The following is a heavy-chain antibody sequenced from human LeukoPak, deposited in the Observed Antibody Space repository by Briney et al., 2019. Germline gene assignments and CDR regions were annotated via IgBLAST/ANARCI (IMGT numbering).Heavy chain of an antibody. CDR2: ISYDGSNK. V-gene: IGHV3-30-3*01. CDR3: ARYLYYYGSGSYSDY. Sequence: PGGSLRLSCAASGFTFSSYAMHWVRQAPGKGLEWVAVISYDGSNKYYADSVKGRFTISRDNSENTLYLQMNSLRAEDTAVYYCARYLYYYGSGSYSDYWGQGTLVTVFS. J-gene: IGHJ4*02. CDR1: GFTFSSYA. D-gene: IGHD3-10*01.